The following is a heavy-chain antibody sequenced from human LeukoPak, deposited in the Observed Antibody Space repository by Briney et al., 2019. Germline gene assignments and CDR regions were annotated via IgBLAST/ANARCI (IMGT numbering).Heavy chain of an antibody. CDR1: GFTFGYYA. CDR2: IRTKAYGGTT. D-gene: IGHD3-22*01. Sequence: GGSLRLSCTAAGFTFGYYAMSGVRQPPGKGLEWGGFIRTKAYGGTTEYAASVKGRFTISRDDSKSIAYLQMHSLKTEDTAVYYCTRDLPPTYYADTSGYYRDLYDYWGQGTLVTVSS. CDR3: TRDLPPTYYADTSGYYRDLYDY. J-gene: IGHJ4*02. V-gene: IGHV3-49*04.